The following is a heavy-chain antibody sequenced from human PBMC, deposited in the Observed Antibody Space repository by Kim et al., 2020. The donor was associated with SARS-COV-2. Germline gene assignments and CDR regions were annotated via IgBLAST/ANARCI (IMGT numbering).Heavy chain of an antibody. CDR3: ARARATSITIFGVVIVHNFDY. CDR1: GGSISSGDYY. Sequence: SETLSLTCTVSGGSISSGDYYWSWIRQPPGKGLEWIGYIYYSGSTYYNPSLKSRVTISVDTSKNQFSLKLSSVTAADTAVCYCARARATSITIFGVVIVHNFDYWGQGTLVTVSS. CDR2: IYYSGST. J-gene: IGHJ4*02. V-gene: IGHV4-30-4*01. D-gene: IGHD3-3*01.